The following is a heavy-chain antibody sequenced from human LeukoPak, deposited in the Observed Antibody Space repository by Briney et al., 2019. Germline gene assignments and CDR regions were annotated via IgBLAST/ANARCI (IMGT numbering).Heavy chain of an antibody. CDR1: GGSFSGYY. CDR3: ATGLEIDY. V-gene: IGHV4-34*01. CDR2: INHSGST. D-gene: IGHD1-14*01. J-gene: IGHJ4*02. Sequence: SETLSLTCAVHGGSFSGYYWSWIRQPPGKGLEWIGEINHSGSTNYNPSLKSRVTISVDTSKNQFSLKLSSVTAADTAVYYCATGLEIDYWGQGTLVTVSS.